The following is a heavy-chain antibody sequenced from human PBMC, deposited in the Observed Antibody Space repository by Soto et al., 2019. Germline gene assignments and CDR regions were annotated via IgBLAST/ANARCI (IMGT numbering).Heavy chain of an antibody. CDR3: ARDAGAPDAFDI. V-gene: IGHV4-59*01. CDR2: IYYSGST. J-gene: IGHJ3*02. Sequence: PSETLSLTCTVSGGSISSYYWSWLRQPPGKGLEWIGYIYYSGSTNYNPSLKSLVAISVDTSKNQFSLKLSPVTAADTAVYYCARDAGAPDAFDIWGQGTMVTVSS. D-gene: IGHD1-26*01. CDR1: GGSISSYY.